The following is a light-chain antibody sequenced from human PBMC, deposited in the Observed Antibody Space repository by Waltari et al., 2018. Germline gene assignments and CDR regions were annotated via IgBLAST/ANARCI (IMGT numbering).Light chain of an antibody. J-gene: IGLJ3*02. Sequence: QSALTQPASVSGSPGQSITIPCTGTSSDVGGYHYVSWYQPHPGKAPKLMIYEVRTRPSGVPNRFSGSKAGNTASVTITGLQAEDEADYYSSSYQSSGTQVFGGGTKLTVL. V-gene: IGLV2-14*01. CDR3: SSYQSSGTQV. CDR1: SSDVGGYHY. CDR2: EVR.